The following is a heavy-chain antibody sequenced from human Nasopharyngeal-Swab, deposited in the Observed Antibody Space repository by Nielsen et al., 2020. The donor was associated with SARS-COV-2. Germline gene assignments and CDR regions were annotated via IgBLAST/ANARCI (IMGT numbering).Heavy chain of an antibody. J-gene: IGHJ4*02. D-gene: IGHD2-15*01. CDR2: ISSSSGSFT. CDR3: ARMGGGTNFDV. Sequence: GGSLRLSCAASRFTFSDYYMSWVRQAPGKGLEWVSYISSSSGSFTNSADSVKGRFTISRDNAKTSLYLQMNNLRVDDTAVYFCARMGGGTNFDVWGQGTLVTVSS. CDR1: RFTFSDYY. V-gene: IGHV3-11*03.